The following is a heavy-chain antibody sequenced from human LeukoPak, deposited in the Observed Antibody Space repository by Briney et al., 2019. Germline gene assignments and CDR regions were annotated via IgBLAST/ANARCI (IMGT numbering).Heavy chain of an antibody. CDR3: AKDRIAARF. V-gene: IGHV3-23*01. J-gene: IGHJ4*02. CDR2: ISGSGGST. CDR1: GFTFTSYA. Sequence: PGGSLRLSCAASGFTFTSYAMSWVRKSPGKGLEWFSAISGSGGSTYYADSVKGRFTISRDNSKNTLYLQMNSLRAEDTAVYYCAKDRIAARFWGQGPLVTVSS. D-gene: IGHD6-6*01.